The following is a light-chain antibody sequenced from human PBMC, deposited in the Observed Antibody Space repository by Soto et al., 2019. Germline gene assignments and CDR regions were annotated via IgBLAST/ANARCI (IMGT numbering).Light chain of an antibody. CDR3: QQYSSSRT. V-gene: IGKV3-20*01. CDR2: GGS. CDR1: QTVTRSY. J-gene: IGKJ1*01. Sequence: EIVLTQSPGTLSLSPGERATLSCRASQTVTRSYLAWYQQKPGQAPRLLIYGGSSRATGIPVRFSGSGSETDFTLTITRLEPEDFAVYYCQQYSSSRTFGQGTKVDIK.